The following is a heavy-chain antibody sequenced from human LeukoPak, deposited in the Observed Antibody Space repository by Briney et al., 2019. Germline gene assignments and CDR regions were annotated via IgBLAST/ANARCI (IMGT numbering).Heavy chain of an antibody. D-gene: IGHD6-6*01. V-gene: IGHV3-7*01. CDR1: GFTFSSYW. CDR2: IQQDGSEK. J-gene: IGHJ4*02. CDR3: ARELGSYSSSSQGDY. Sequence: GGSLRLSCATSGFTFSSYWMSWVRQVPGKGLEWVANIQQDGSEKYYVDSVKGRFTISRDNAKNSLYLQMNSLRAEDTAVYYCARELGSYSSSSQGDYWGQGTLVTVSS.